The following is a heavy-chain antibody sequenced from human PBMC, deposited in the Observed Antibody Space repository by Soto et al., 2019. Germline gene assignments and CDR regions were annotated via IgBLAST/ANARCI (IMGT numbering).Heavy chain of an antibody. Sequence: PSETLSLTCTVSGGSISSYYWSWIRQHPGKGLEWIGFMYNSGSTYYNPSLKSRVTISVDTSKNQFSLKLSSVTAADTAVYYCARVFSDSSSFFDPWGQGTLVTVS. CDR2: MYNSGST. V-gene: IGHV4-59*12. D-gene: IGHD6-13*01. CDR3: ARVFSDSSSFFDP. CDR1: GGSISSYY. J-gene: IGHJ5*02.